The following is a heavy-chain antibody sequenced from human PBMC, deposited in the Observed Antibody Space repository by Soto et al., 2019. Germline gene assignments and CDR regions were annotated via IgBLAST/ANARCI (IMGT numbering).Heavy chain of an antibody. Sequence: EVQLLESGGGLVQPGGPLRPSCTAPGFPFSPYPLGWVRLPPGKGRAWVSAISGSGGSTYYADTLKGRFTISKDNSKNTLYLQMNSLRAEDTAVYYCAKDRRSSGWYWFDPWGQGTLVTVSS. V-gene: IGHV3-23*01. J-gene: IGHJ5*02. D-gene: IGHD6-19*01. CDR1: GFPFSPYP. CDR3: AKDRRSSGWYWFDP. CDR2: ISGSGGST.